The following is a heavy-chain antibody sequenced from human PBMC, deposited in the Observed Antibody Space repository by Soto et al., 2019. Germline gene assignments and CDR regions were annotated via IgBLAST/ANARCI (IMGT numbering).Heavy chain of an antibody. CDR2: INPSGGST. J-gene: IGHJ4*02. CDR3: ARDTRYSSVRPQTSHFDY. V-gene: IGHV1-46*01. Sequence: ASVKVSCKASGYTFTSYYMHWVRQARGQGLEWMGIINPSGGSTSYAQKFQGRVTMTRDTSTSTVYMELSSLRSEDTAVYYCARDTRYSSVRPQTSHFDYWAQGTLVPVSS. CDR1: GYTFTSYY. D-gene: IGHD6-19*01.